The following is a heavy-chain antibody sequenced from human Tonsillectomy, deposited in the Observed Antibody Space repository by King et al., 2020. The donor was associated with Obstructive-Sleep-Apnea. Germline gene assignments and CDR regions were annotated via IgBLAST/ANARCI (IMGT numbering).Heavy chain of an antibody. Sequence: QLQESGPGLVKPSGTLSLTCAVSGGSISSSNWWSWVRQPPGKGLEWIGEIYHSGSTNYNPSLKSRGTLSVDKSKNKFSLKLSSVTAADTAVYYWSSEGCGWPDAFDIWGQGTMVTVSS. V-gene: IGHV4-4*02. D-gene: IGHD6-19*01. J-gene: IGHJ3*02. CDR2: IYHSGST. CDR1: GGSISSSNW. CDR3: SSEGCGWPDAFDI.